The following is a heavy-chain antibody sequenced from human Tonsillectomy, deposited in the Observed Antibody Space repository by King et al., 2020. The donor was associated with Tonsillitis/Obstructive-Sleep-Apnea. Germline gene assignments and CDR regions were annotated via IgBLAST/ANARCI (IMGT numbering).Heavy chain of an antibody. D-gene: IGHD3-9*01. Sequence: QLVQSGSELKKPGASVKVSCKASGYTFTSYAMNWVRQAPGQGLEWMGGINTNTGNPTYAQGFTVRFVFSLDPSVSTAYLQISSLKAEDTAVYYCARDHVPIDFDLLFYDAFDIWGQGTMVTVSS. CDR2: INTNTGNP. CDR1: GYTFTSYA. V-gene: IGHV7-4-1*02. J-gene: IGHJ3*02. CDR3: ARDHVPIDFDLLFYDAFDI.